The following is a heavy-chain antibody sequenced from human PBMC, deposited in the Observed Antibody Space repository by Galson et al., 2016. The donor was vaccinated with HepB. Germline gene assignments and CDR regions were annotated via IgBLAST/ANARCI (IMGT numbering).Heavy chain of an antibody. Sequence: SLRLSCAASGSIFSNYGMHWVRQAPGKGLEWVAVIWYDGSDKYYTDSVKGRFTISRDNSKNTLYLQMNSLRAEDTAVYFCARDMVGNENDYSGPDYWGQGTLVTVSS. J-gene: IGHJ4*02. CDR3: ARDMVGNENDYSGPDY. CDR1: GSIFSNYG. D-gene: IGHD1-26*01. CDR2: IWYDGSDK. V-gene: IGHV3-33*01.